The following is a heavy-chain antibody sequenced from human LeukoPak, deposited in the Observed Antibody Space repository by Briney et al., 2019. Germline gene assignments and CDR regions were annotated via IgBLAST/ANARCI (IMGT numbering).Heavy chain of an antibody. V-gene: IGHV4-34*01. J-gene: IGHJ3*02. CDR3: ARKRVRVLGAFDI. CDR1: GGSFSGYY. Sequence: PSETLSLTCAVYGGSFSGYYWSWIRQPPGKGLEWIGEINHSGSTNYNPSLKSRVTISVDTSKNQFSLKLSSVTAADTAVYYCARKRVRVLGAFDIWGQGTMVTVSS. CDR2: INHSGST. D-gene: IGHD3-10*01.